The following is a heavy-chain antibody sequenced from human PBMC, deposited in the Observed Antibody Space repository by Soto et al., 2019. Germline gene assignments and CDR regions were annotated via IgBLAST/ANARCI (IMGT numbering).Heavy chain of an antibody. D-gene: IGHD3-9*01. CDR2: IYYSGST. CDR3: AREGSDILTGTPVRAFDI. CDR1: GGSISSYY. V-gene: IGHV4-59*01. J-gene: IGHJ3*02. Sequence: SETLSLTCTVSGGSISSYYWSWIRQPPGKGLEWIGYIYYSGSTNYSPSLKSRVTISVDTSKNQFSLKLSSVTAADTAVYYCAREGSDILTGTPVRAFDIWGQGTMVTVSS.